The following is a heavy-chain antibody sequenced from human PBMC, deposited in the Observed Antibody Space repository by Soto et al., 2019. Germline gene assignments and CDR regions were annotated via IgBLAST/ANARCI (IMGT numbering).Heavy chain of an antibody. CDR1: GFTLSGFD. CDR3: AQWDGIAARFDY. CDR2: IKTKVESYAT. V-gene: IGHV3-73*01. Sequence: GGSLRLSCAASGFTLSGFDVHWVRQAAGEGLEWVARIKTKVESYATEYAASVKGRFSISRDDAKNTAYLEMNSLKTEDTAIYYCAQWDGIAARFDYWGPGTLVTVSS. J-gene: IGHJ4*02. D-gene: IGHD6-6*01.